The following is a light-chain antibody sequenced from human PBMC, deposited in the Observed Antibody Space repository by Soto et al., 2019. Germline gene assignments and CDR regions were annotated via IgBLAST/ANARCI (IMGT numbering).Light chain of an antibody. CDR3: QQYNNWPPDRT. V-gene: IGKV3-15*01. J-gene: IGKJ1*01. CDR1: QRVSSN. Sequence: EIVMTQSPATLSVSPGERATLSCRASQRVSSNLAWYQQKHGQAPRLLIYGASTRATGIPASFSGSGSGTEFTLTISSLQAEDFAIYFCQQYNNWPPDRTFGQGTKVEIK. CDR2: GAS.